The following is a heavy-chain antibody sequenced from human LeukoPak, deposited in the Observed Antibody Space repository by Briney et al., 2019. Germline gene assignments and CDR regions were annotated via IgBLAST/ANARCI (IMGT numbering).Heavy chain of an antibody. V-gene: IGHV3-23*01. D-gene: IGHD2-2*02. CDR3: AKGAVVPAAIPDY. Sequence: GGSLRLSCTASGFTFSGYAMSWVGQAPGKGLEWLSAISGGGGSRYYADSVKGRFTISRDNSKNTLYLQMNSLRAEDTAVYYCAKGAVVPAAIPDYWGQGTLVTVSS. CDR1: GFTFSGYA. CDR2: ISGGGGSR. J-gene: IGHJ4*02.